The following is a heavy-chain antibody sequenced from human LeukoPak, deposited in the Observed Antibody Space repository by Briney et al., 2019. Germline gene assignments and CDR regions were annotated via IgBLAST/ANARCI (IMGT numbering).Heavy chain of an antibody. V-gene: IGHV4-61*02. CDR2: IYTSGST. J-gene: IGHJ3*02. Sequence: SQTLSLTCTVSGGSISSGSYYWSWIRQPAGKGLEWIGRIYTSGSTNYNPSLKSRVTISVDTSKNQFSLKLGSVTAADTAVYYCARVGFTARANDAFDIWGQGTMVTVSS. CDR3: ARVGFTARANDAFDI. CDR1: GGSISSGSYY. D-gene: IGHD3-16*01.